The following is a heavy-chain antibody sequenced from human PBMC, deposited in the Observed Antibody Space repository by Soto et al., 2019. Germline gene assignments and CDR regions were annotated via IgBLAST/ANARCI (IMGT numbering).Heavy chain of an antibody. CDR3: ASEGITGWFDP. V-gene: IGHV4-59*08. CDR2: IYYSGST. CDR1: GGSISSYY. D-gene: IGHD1-20*01. J-gene: IGHJ5*02. Sequence: SETLSLTCTVSGGSISSYYWSWIRQPPGKGLEWIGYIYYSGSTNYNPSLKSRVTISVDTSKNQFSLKLSSVTAADTAVYYCASEGITGWFDPWGQGTLVTVSS.